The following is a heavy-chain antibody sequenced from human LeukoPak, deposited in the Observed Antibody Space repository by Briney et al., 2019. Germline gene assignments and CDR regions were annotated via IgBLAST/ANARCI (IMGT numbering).Heavy chain of an antibody. CDR1: GFTFSSYS. J-gene: IGHJ4*02. CDR3: ARGGSDILTQHDY. D-gene: IGHD3-9*01. Sequence: GGSLRLSWAASGFTFSSYSMDWVRQAPGKGLEWVSSISSSSRYIYYADSVKGRFTISRDNAKNSLYLQMNSLRAEDTAVHYCARGGSDILTQHDYWGQGTLVTVSS. V-gene: IGHV3-21*01. CDR2: ISSSSRYI.